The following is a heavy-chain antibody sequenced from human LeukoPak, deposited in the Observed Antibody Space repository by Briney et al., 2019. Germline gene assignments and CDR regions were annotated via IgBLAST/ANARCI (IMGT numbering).Heavy chain of an antibody. V-gene: IGHV3-15*01. CDR3: TTDLSGYHYPLDY. J-gene: IGHJ4*02. Sequence: PGGSLRLSCAASGFTFSNAWMSWVRQAPGKGLEWVGRIKSKTDGGTTDYAAPVKGRFTISRDDSKNTLYLQMNSLKTEDTAVYYCTTDLSGYHYPLDYWGQGTLVTVSS. CDR1: GFTFSNAW. CDR2: IKSKTDGGTT. D-gene: IGHD3-22*01.